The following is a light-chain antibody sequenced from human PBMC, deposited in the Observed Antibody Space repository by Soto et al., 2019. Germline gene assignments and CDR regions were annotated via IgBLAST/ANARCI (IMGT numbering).Light chain of an antibody. CDR2: SNN. Sequence: QSVLTQPPSASGTPGQRVTISCSGSSSNLGSNSVNWYQQVPGTAPKLLIDSNNQRPSGVPDRFSGSKSGTSASLAISGLQSEDEADYYCAAWDDSLNGHWVFGGGTKLTVL. J-gene: IGLJ3*02. V-gene: IGLV1-44*01. CDR1: SSNLGSNS. CDR3: AAWDDSLNGHWV.